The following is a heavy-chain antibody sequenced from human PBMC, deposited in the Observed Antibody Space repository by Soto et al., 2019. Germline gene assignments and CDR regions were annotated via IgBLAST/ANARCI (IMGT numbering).Heavy chain of an antibody. CDR3: ARARAAAGHYYYGMDV. CDR2: IVPIFGTA. V-gene: IGHV1-69*13. Sequence: ASVKVSCNASGGTFSSYAISRVRQAPGAGLEWMGGIVPIFGTANYAQKFQGRVTICADESTSTAYMELSSLRSEDTAVYYCARARAAAGHYYYGMDVWGQGTTVTVSS. D-gene: IGHD6-13*01. J-gene: IGHJ6*02. CDR1: GGTFSSYA.